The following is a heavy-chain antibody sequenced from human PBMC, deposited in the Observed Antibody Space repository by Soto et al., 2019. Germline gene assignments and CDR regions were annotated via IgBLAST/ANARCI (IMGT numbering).Heavy chain of an antibody. CDR2: IHYSGST. CDR1: GGSISSSSYY. CDR3: ARCGGSYEHDY. V-gene: IGHV4-39*01. J-gene: IGHJ4*02. D-gene: IGHD1-26*01. Sequence: QLQLQESGPGLVKPSETLSLTCTVSGGSISSSSYYWGWIRQPPGKGLEWIGSIHYSGSTYYNPSLKSRVTISVDTSKNQFSLKLSSVTAADTAVYYCARCGGSYEHDYWGQGTLVTVSS.